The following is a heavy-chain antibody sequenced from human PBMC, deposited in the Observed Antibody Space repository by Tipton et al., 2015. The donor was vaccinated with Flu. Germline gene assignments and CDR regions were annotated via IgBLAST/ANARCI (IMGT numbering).Heavy chain of an antibody. V-gene: IGHV4-59*01. D-gene: IGHD6-19*01. CDR3: ARGASSGWYWFDY. CDR2: IYYSGST. Sequence: LRLSCTVSGGSISSYYWSWIRQPPGKGLEWIGYIYYSGSTNYNPSLKSRVTISVDTSKNQFSLKLSSVTAADTAVYYCARGASSGWYWFDYWGQGTLVTVSS. CDR1: GGSISSYY. J-gene: IGHJ4*02.